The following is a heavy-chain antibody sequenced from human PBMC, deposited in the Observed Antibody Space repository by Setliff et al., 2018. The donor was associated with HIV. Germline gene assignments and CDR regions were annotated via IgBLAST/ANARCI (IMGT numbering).Heavy chain of an antibody. V-gene: IGHV4-59*12. D-gene: IGHD1-1*01. Sequence: SETLSLTCTVSGGAMSGFYWSWIRRPPGKGLEYIGDIFHSGSTNYDYSLRSRVTISIDTSRRIFSLRLTSVTAADTAIYYCARDSEHPTGYFDSWGRGILVTVSS. J-gene: IGHJ4*02. CDR3: ARDSEHPTGYFDS. CDR2: IFHSGST. CDR1: GGAMSGFY.